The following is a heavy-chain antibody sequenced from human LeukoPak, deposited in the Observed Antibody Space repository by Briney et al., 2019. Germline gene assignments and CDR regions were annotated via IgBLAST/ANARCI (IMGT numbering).Heavy chain of an antibody. V-gene: IGHV4-34*01. Sequence: SETLSLTCAAYGGSFSGYYWSWIRQPPGKGLEWIGEINHSGSTNYNPSLKSRVTISVDTSKNQFSLKLSSVTAADTAVYYCACYDFWSGYSGDWGQGTLVTVSS. CDR2: INHSGST. D-gene: IGHD3-3*01. CDR3: ACYDFWSGYSGD. CDR1: GGSFSGYY. J-gene: IGHJ4*02.